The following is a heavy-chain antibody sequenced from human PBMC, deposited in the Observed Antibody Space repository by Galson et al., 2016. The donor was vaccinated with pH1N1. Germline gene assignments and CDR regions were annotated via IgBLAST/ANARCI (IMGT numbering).Heavy chain of an antibody. CDR1: GFTFDDYA. CDR2: ISWNRGSI. D-gene: IGHD6-19*01. V-gene: IGHV3-9*01. J-gene: IGHJ4*02. Sequence: SLRLSCAASGFTFDDYAMHWVRQAPGKGLEWVSGISWNRGSIGYADSVKGRLTISRDNAKNSLYLQMNSLRDEDTALYYCAKVAGFFSGCYDFWGQGTLVAVSS. CDR3: AKVAGFFSGCYDF.